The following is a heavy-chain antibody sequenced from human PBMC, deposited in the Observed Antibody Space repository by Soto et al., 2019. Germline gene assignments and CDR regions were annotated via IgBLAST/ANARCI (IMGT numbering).Heavy chain of an antibody. CDR2: ISAYNGNT. D-gene: IGHD2-15*01. CDR3: ARDGGPYCSGGSCYLGMDV. J-gene: IGHJ6*02. Sequence: QVQLVQSGAEVKKPGASVKVSCKASGYTFTSYGISWVRQAPGQGLEWMGWISAYNGNTNYAQKLQGRVTMTTDTSTSTAHMELRSLRSDDTAVYYCARDGGPYCSGGSCYLGMDVWGQGTTVTVSS. CDR1: GYTFTSYG. V-gene: IGHV1-18*01.